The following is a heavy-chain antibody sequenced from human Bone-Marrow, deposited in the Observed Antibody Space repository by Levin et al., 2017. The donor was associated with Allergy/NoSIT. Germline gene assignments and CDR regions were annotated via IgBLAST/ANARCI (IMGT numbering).Heavy chain of an antibody. D-gene: IGHD6-6*01. CDR1: GFTFSSYG. CDR3: ARAKSIAARFILDY. J-gene: IGHJ4*02. V-gene: IGHV3-33*01. CDR2: IWYDGSNK. Sequence: PGGSLRLSCAASGFTFSSYGMHWVRQAPGKGLEWVAVIWYDGSNKYYADSVKGRFTISRDNSKNTLYLQMNSLRAEDTAVYYCARAKSIAARFILDYWGQGTLVTVSS.